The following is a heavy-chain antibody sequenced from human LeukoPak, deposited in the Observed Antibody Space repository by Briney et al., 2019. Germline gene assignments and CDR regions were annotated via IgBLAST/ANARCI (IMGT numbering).Heavy chain of an antibody. V-gene: IGHV4-34*01. D-gene: IGHD6-13*01. J-gene: IGHJ5*02. CDR1: GGSFSGYY. Sequence: SETLSLTCAVYGGSFSGYYWSWIRQPPGKGLEWIGEINHSGSTNYNPSLKSRVTISVDTPKNQFSLKLSSVTAADTAVYYCARGVIAAAGKAWFDPWGQGTLVTVSS. CDR2: INHSGST. CDR3: ARGVIAAAGKAWFDP.